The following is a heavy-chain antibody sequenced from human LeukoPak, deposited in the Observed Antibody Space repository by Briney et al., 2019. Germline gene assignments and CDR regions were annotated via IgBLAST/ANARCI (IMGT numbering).Heavy chain of an antibody. CDR2: ILPMFDTA. V-gene: IGHV1-69*01. CDR1: GGILSSYS. D-gene: IGHD3-16*01. CDR3: ARSQEGRGTYYHYLDV. Sequence: SVKVSCKASGGILSSYSISWVRQAPGQGHECMGGILPMFDTANYAQKFQGRVTMTADESTSTAYMELSSLRSEDTAVYYCARSQEGRGTYYHYLDVWGQGTTVT. J-gene: IGHJ6*03.